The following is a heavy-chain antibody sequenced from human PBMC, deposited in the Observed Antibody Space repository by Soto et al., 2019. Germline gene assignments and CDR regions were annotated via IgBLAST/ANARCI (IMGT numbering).Heavy chain of an antibody. D-gene: IGHD3-22*01. CDR3: ARAATYYYDSSGYGVTNWFDP. Sequence: SETLSLTCTVSGGSISSGCYYWSWIRQHPGKGLEWIGYIYYSGSTYYNPSLKSRVTISVDTSKNQFSLKLSSVTAADTAVYYCARAATYYYDSSGYGVTNWFDPWGQGTLVTVSS. V-gene: IGHV4-31*03. CDR1: GGSISSGCYY. CDR2: IYYSGST. J-gene: IGHJ5*02.